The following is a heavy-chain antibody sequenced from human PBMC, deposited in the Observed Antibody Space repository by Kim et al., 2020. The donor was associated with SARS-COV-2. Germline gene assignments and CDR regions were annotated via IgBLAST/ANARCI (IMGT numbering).Heavy chain of an antibody. D-gene: IGHD6-19*01. CDR1: GGTFSSYA. V-gene: IGHV1-69*13. Sequence: SVKVSCKASGGTFSSYAISWVRQAPGQGLEWMGGIIPIFGTANYAQKFQGRVTITADESTSTAYMELSSLRSEDTAVYYCARVRGWWLPPSPQSDWYFDLWGRGTLVTVSS. CDR2: IIPIFGTA. J-gene: IGHJ2*01. CDR3: ARVRGWWLPPSPQSDWYFDL.